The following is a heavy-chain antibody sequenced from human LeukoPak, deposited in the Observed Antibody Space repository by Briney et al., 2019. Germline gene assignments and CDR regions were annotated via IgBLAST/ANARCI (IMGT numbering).Heavy chain of an antibody. CDR1: GFTFSDCA. D-gene: IGHD2-15*01. Sequence: GGSLRLSCAASGFTFSDCAMSWVRQAPGGGLEWVSAISGSGDKTFHADSVKGRFTTSRDNSKNTLSLQMSSLRVEDSAVYFCAKDTSAWWYHRAYMNVWGTGTTVTVSS. CDR3: AKDTSAWWYHRAYMNV. V-gene: IGHV3-23*01. J-gene: IGHJ6*03. CDR2: ISGSGDKT.